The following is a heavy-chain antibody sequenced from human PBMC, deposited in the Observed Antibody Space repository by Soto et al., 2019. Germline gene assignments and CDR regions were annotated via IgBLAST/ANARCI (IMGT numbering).Heavy chain of an antibody. CDR3: ARRTTVNRLRKHNRFDT. D-gene: IGHD4-17*01. CDR2: IYYSGST. Sequence: SETLSLTCSVSGGSVGSSSYYWAWIRQPPGKGLEYIATIYYSGSTYYNPSLKSRVTISVDTSKDQFSLRLSSVTAADTAVYYCARRTTVNRLRKHNRFDTWGQGALVTVSS. V-gene: IGHV4-39*01. J-gene: IGHJ5*02. CDR1: GGSVGSSSYY.